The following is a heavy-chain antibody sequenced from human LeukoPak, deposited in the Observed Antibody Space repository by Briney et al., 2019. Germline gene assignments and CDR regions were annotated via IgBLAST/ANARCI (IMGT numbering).Heavy chain of an antibody. CDR1: GYTFTSYD. CDR3: ARSKWLEAFDI. V-gene: IGHV1-8*01. Sequence: ASVKVSCNASGYTFTSYDISWGREATGQGLEWMGWMNPNSGNTGYAQKFQGRVTMTRNTAISTAYMELRSLRSEDTAVYYCARSKWLEAFDIWGQGTMVTVSS. J-gene: IGHJ3*02. CDR2: MNPNSGNT. D-gene: IGHD6-19*01.